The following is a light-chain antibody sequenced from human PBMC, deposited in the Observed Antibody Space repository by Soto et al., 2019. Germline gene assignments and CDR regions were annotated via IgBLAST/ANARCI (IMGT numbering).Light chain of an antibody. CDR1: QSVSSSY. J-gene: IGKJ5*01. CDR3: QQYGSSLIT. CDR2: GAS. V-gene: IGKV3-20*01. Sequence: EIVVTQSPCTLSFSPGERATLSCRASQSVSSSYLAWYQQKPGQAPRLLIYGASSRATGIPDRFSGSGSGTDFTLTIGRLEPEDFAVYYCQQYGSSLITFGQGTRLEIK.